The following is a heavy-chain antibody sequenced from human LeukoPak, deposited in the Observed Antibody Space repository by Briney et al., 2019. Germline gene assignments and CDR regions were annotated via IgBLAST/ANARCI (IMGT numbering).Heavy chain of an antibody. D-gene: IGHD4-11*01. CDR1: GFTFDDYA. CDR3: ARGVTTAIWSSFDY. J-gene: IGHJ4*02. CDR2: ISWNSGSI. Sequence: GRSLRLSCAASGFTFDDYAMHWVRQAPGKGLEWVSGISWNSGSIGYADSVKGRFTISRDNSRNTLYLQMNSLRAEDTAVYYCARGVTTAIWSSFDYWGQGTLVTVSS. V-gene: IGHV3-9*01.